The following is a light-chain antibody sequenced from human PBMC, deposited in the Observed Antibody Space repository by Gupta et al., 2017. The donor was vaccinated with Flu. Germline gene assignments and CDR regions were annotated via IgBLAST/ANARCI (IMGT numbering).Light chain of an antibody. J-gene: IGLJ3*02. Sequence: RDTNCCSGSSTSIGSKYVYWYQQLTGTAPKLLIYSNNQRHSGVPDRFSGSKSGTSASLSISGLRSEDEADYYCAAGDDSLGGFVFGGGTKLTVL. CDR1: STSIGSKY. CDR3: AAGDDSLGGFV. V-gene: IGLV1-47*02. CDR2: SNN.